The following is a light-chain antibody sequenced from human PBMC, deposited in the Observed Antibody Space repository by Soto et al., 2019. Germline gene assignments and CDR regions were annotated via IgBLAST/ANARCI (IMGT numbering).Light chain of an antibody. J-gene: IGLJ2*01. V-gene: IGLV2-8*02. CDR1: SSDVGGYNY. Sequence: SALTQPPSASRPPGQSVTLSCTRTSSDVGGYNYVSWYQQHPGKAPKLMIYEVSKRPSGVPDRFSGSKFGNTASLTVSGLQAEDEADYYCSSYAGSNNLVFGGGTKLTVL. CDR2: EVS. CDR3: SSYAGSNNLV.